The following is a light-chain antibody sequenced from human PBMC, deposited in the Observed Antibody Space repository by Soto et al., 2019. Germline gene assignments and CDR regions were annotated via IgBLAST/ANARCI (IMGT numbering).Light chain of an antibody. CDR2: DDS. CDR3: HLWDNTSDQPV. J-gene: IGLJ2*01. Sequence: SYELTQPPSVSVTPGQTARISCGGNDIGTKSVHWYQQKPDQSPVLVVYDDSDRPSGIPERFSGSNSGNAATLTISRVEAGDEADYYCHLWDNTSDQPVFGGGTKVTVL. V-gene: IGLV3-21*02. CDR1: DIGTKS.